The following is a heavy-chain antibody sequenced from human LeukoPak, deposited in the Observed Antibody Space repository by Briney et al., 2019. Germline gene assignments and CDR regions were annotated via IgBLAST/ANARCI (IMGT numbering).Heavy chain of an antibody. CDR2: VSGEQTDK. Sequence: SCKASAHTFTGYYMHWVRQAPGKGLEWVAFVSGEQTDKYYADSVKGRFTISRDNSRNTLFLEMNSLRPDDTAVYYCARDQPGTYTMSSTWGQGTLVTVSS. CDR1: AHTFTGYY. V-gene: IGHV3-30*19. D-gene: IGHD7-27*01. J-gene: IGHJ5*02. CDR3: ARDQPGTYTMSST.